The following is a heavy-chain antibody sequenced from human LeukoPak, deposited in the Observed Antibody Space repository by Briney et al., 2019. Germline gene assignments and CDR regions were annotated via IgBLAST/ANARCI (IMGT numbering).Heavy chain of an antibody. CDR1: GFTLSNYG. J-gene: IGHJ4*02. V-gene: IGHV3-33*01. D-gene: IGHD3-10*01. CDR2: IWYDGTNK. Sequence: GGSLRLTCAASGFTLSNYGMHWVRQAPGKGLEWVAVIWYDGTNKQYVDSVKGRFTISRDNSENTLYLQMNSLRDEDTAVYYCARESSLTGAYFDWWGQGTLVTVSS. CDR3: ARESSLTGAYFDW.